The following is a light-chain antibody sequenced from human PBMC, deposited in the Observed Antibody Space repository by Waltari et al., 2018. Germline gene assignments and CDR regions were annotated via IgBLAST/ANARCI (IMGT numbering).Light chain of an antibody. J-gene: IGKJ4*01. CDR3: QQYDGSTVT. CDR1: QTISSIS. CDR2: GTS. V-gene: IGKV3-20*01. Sequence: EIVLTQSPGTLSLSPGEGAALSCRASQTISSISLTWYQQKPGQAPSLLIHGTSSRATGIPDRFSGSGSGTDFTLTIRRLDPEDFAVYYCQQYDGSTVTFGGGTKVEVK.